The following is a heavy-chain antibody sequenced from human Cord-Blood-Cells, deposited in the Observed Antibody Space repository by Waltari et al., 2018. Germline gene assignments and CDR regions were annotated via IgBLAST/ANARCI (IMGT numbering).Heavy chain of an antibody. D-gene: IGHD3-10*01. Sequence: EVQLVESGGGLVQPGGSLRLSCAASGFTFSSYWMHWVRQAPGKGLLWVSRIKSDGSSTSYADSVKGRFTISRDNAKNTLYLQMNSLRAEDTAVYYCARARGDGYRFDPWGQGTLVTVSS. CDR1: GFTFSSYW. CDR2: IKSDGSST. CDR3: ARARGDGYRFDP. V-gene: IGHV3-74*01. J-gene: IGHJ5*02.